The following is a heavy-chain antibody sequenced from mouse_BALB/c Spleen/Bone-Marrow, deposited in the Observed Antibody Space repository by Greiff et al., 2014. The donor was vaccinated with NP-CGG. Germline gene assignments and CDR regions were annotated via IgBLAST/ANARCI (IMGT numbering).Heavy chain of an antibody. Sequence: EVKLVESGRGLVQPGGSLRLSCATSGFTFTDYYMSWVRQPPGKALEWLGFIRNKANGYTTEYSVSVKGRFTISRDNSKSILYLQMNSMRARDSATYYCARYINYGNYWYFDGWGAGTTVTVSS. CDR3: ARYINYGNYWYFDG. CDR1: GFTFTDYY. D-gene: IGHD2-1*01. CDR2: IRNKANGYTT. J-gene: IGHJ1*01. V-gene: IGHV7-3*02.